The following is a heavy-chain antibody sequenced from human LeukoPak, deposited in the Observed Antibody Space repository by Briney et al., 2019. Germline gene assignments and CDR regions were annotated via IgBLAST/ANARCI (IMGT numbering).Heavy chain of an antibody. CDR3: AGASHCSSTSCLLRWFDP. CDR2: INHSGST. J-gene: IGHJ5*02. V-gene: IGHV4-34*01. CDR1: GGSFSGYY. D-gene: IGHD2-2*01. Sequence: PSETLSLTCAVYGGSFSGYYWSWIRQPPGKGLEWIGEINHSGSTNYNPSLKSRVTISVDTSKNQFSLKLSSVTAADTAVYYCAGASHCSSTSCLLRWFDPWGQGTLVTVSS.